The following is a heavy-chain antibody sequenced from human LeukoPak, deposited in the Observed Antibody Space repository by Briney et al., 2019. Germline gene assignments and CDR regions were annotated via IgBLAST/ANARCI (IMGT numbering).Heavy chain of an antibody. CDR2: INPSGGST. J-gene: IGHJ4*02. D-gene: IGHD4-23*01. V-gene: IGHV1-46*01. Sequence: ASVKVSCKASGYTFTSYYMHWVRQAPGQGLEWMGIINPSGGSTSYAQKFQGRVTMTRDTSTSTVYMELSSLRSEGTAVYYCARDGAETTVVTPPDYWGQGTLVTVSS. CDR1: GYTFTSYY. CDR3: ARDGAETTVVTPPDY.